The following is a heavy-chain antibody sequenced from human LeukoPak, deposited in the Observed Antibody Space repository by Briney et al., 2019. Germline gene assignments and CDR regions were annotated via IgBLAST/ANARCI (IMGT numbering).Heavy chain of an antibody. D-gene: IGHD6-19*01. V-gene: IGHV4-59*01. Sequence: SETLSLTCTVSGGYISSYYLNWIRQPPGKGLEWIGYIPYSGSTNYNPSLKSRVTISVDTSKNQFSLNLSSVTEADTAVYYCARAPVTGSGIYWGQGTLVTVSS. CDR1: GGYISSYY. J-gene: IGHJ4*02. CDR2: IPYSGST. CDR3: ARAPVTGSGIY.